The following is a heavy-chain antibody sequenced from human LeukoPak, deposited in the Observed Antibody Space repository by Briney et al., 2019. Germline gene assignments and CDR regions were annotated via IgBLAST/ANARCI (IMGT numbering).Heavy chain of an antibody. V-gene: IGHV3-30*04. J-gene: IGHJ6*02. CDR1: GFTFSGDA. CDR2: ISYDGKTQ. CDR3: AREGVAILKPDADNGEMTEYYGMDV. Sequence: GGSLRLSCAASGFTFSGDAFHWVRQAPGKGLGRGAVISYDGKTQQYADSVKGRFTISRDNPKKTLFLQMHSLRLDDTAVYYCAREGVAILKPDADNGEMTEYYGMDVWGQGTTVTVSS. D-gene: IGHD2-21*02.